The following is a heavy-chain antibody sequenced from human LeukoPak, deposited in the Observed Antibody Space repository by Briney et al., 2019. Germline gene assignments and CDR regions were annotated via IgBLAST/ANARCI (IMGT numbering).Heavy chain of an antibody. CDR2: IHNDGST. CDR3: AALAREY. J-gene: IGHJ4*02. V-gene: IGHV3-53*01. CDR1: GFIVSSTY. D-gene: IGHD1-26*01. Sequence: GGSLRLSCAVSGFIVSSTYMTWVRQAPGKGLEWVSVIHNDGSTYHADSVKGRFTISRDNSKNTLYLQMNSLRVEDTAAYYCAALAREYWGQGTLVTVSS.